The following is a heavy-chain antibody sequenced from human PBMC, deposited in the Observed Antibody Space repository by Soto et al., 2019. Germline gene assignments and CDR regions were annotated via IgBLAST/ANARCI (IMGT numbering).Heavy chain of an antibody. J-gene: IGHJ3*02. CDR2: ISGSGGST. V-gene: IGHV3-23*01. Sequence: SGGSLRLSCAASGFTFSSYAMSWVRQAPGKGLEWVSAISGSGGSTYYADSVKGRFTISRDNSKNTLYLQMNSLRAEDTAVYYCAKDGRHLVELPWDVDAFDIWGQGTMVTVSS. CDR3: AKDGRHLVELPWDVDAFDI. CDR1: GFTFSSYA. D-gene: IGHD3-16*01.